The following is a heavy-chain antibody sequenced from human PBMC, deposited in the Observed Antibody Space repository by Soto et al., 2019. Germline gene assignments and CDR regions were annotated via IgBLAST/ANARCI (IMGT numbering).Heavy chain of an antibody. V-gene: IGHV3-23*01. CDR2: ISGSGGST. Sequence: GGSLRLSCAASGFTFSSYAMSWVRQAPGKGLEWVSAISGSGGSTYYADSVKGRFTISRDNSKNTLYLQMNSLRAEDTAVYYCAKDRDYGDYLWGFKLKVRDQHNYGMDVWGQGTTVTVSS. D-gene: IGHD4-17*01. CDR1: GFTFSSYA. CDR3: AKDRDYGDYLWGFKLKVRDQHNYGMDV. J-gene: IGHJ6*02.